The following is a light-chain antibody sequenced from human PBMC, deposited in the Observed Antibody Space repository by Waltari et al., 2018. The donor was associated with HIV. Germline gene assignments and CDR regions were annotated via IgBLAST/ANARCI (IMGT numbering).Light chain of an antibody. V-gene: IGLV3-19*01. Sequence: SSELTQDPAVSVALGQTVRITCQGDSLRSYYASWYQQKPGQAPLLVIYGKNNRPSWLPDRFSGPSSVNTASLTITGAQAEDEADYYCNSRDSSGNHLVFGGGTKLTVL. CDR3: NSRDSSGNHLV. CDR1: SLRSYY. J-gene: IGLJ2*01. CDR2: GKN.